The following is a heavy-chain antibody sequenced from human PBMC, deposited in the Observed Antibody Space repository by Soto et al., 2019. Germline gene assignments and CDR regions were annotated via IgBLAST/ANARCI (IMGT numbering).Heavy chain of an antibody. Sequence: EVQLLESGGDLVQPGGSLRLSCEASGSTFINYALSWARKAPGRGLEWVTGISARGGTTYYVDSVKGRFTISRDNSKNTLYLQMNALRAEDRAVYYCAKDRGFGAGHGMDVWGQGTTVTVSS. CDR2: ISARGGTT. J-gene: IGHJ6*02. V-gene: IGHV3-23*01. CDR1: GSTFINYA. CDR3: AKDRGFGAGHGMDV. D-gene: IGHD3-10*01.